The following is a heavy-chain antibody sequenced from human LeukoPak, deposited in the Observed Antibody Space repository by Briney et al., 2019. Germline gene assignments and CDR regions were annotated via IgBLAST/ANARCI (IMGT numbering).Heavy chain of an antibody. Sequence: PSETLSLTCAVSGDSISSTSYYWGWIRQPPGKGLEWIGSIFYTRTTYYNPSLKSRVTISVDTSKNQFSLKLSSVTAADTAVYYCAREGAVVLSNFDCWGQGTLVTVSS. J-gene: IGHJ4*02. V-gene: IGHV4-39*07. D-gene: IGHD4-23*01. CDR2: IFYTRTT. CDR1: GDSISSTSYY. CDR3: AREGAVVLSNFDC.